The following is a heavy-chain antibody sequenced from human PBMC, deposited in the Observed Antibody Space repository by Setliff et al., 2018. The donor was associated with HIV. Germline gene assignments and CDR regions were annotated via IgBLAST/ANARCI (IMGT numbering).Heavy chain of an antibody. Sequence: SETLSLTCAVSGGSISSGGYSWTWIRQPPGKGLEWIGYIFHSGRIYYNPTLKSRVTMSVDRSKNHLSLNVTSVTAADTAVYYCARPLTPSYNFWGDAFGIWGQGTMVTVSS. CDR3: ARPLTPSYNFWGDAFGI. D-gene: IGHD3-3*01. CDR2: IFHSGRI. V-gene: IGHV4-30-2*01. CDR1: GGSISSGGYS. J-gene: IGHJ3*02.